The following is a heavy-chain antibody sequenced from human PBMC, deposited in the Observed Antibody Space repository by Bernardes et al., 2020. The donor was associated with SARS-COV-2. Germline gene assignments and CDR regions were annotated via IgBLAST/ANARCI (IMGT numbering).Heavy chain of an antibody. J-gene: IGHJ4*02. Sequence: ASVKVSCKASGYTFSTYDISWVRQATGQGLEWMGWMNPNSGNTGYAQRFQGRVTMTRNTSTSTACMELSSLRSEDTAVYYCARDPSYPGGFDYWGQGTRVTVSS. CDR1: GYTFSTYD. CDR2: MNPNSGNT. D-gene: IGHD1-26*01. CDR3: ARDPSYPGGFDY. V-gene: IGHV1-8*01.